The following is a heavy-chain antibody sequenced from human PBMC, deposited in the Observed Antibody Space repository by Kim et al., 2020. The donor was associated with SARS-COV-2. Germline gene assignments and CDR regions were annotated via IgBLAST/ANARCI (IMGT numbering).Heavy chain of an antibody. CDR3: ARWDTAMVIPDYYYGMDV. CDR1: GFTFSSYS. CDR2: ISSSSSYI. Sequence: GGSLRLSCAASGFTFSSYSMNWVRQAPGKGLEWVSSISSSSSYIYYADSVKGRFTISRDNAKNSLYLQMNSLRAEDTAVYYCARWDTAMVIPDYYYGMDVWGQGTTVTVSS. J-gene: IGHJ6*02. V-gene: IGHV3-21*01. D-gene: IGHD5-18*01.